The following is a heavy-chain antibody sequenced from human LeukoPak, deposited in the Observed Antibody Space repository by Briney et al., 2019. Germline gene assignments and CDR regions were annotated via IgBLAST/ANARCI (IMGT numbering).Heavy chain of an antibody. J-gene: IGHJ4*02. V-gene: IGHV4-39*02. CDR2: LFYSGRN. D-gene: IGHD6-19*01. CDR1: GGSISSRNYY. Sequence: SETLSLTCTVSGGSISSRNYYWRWIRRPPGKGLEWIGSLFYSGRNYYNPSLESRVSIIEDTSKNQFSLKVNSVTAADTGVYYCVRDVSGMTIEDAAPDYWGQGTLVTVSS. CDR3: VRDVSGMTIEDAAPDY.